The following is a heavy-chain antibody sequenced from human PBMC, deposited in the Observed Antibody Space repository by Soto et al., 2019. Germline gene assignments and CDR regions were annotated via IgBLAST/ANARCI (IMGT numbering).Heavy chain of an antibody. Sequence: QVQLQESGPGLVKPSQTLSLTCTVSGGSISSGDYYWSWIRQHPGKGLEWIGYIYYSGSTYYNPSPKSRVTISVNTSKNPFALKLSSVTAADTAVYYCARWWSGSRLGFDPWGQGTLVTVSS. V-gene: IGHV4-31*03. D-gene: IGHD3-3*01. J-gene: IGHJ5*02. CDR1: GGSISSGDYY. CDR3: ARWWSGSRLGFDP. CDR2: IYYSGST.